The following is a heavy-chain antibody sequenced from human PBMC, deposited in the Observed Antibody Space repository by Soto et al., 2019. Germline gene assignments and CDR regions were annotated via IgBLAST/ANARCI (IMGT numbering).Heavy chain of an antibody. CDR2: IKQDGREK. Sequence: GSLRLSCAASGFTFSGYWMSWVRQAPGKGLEWVANIKQDGREKYFVESVKGRFTISRDNAKKSLYLQMNSLRVEDTAVYYCARDPEGCSSTSCYNYYYYYGMDVWGQGTTVTVSS. CDR1: GFTFSGYW. V-gene: IGHV3-7*01. CDR3: ARDPEGCSSTSCYNYYYYYGMDV. D-gene: IGHD2-2*01. J-gene: IGHJ6*02.